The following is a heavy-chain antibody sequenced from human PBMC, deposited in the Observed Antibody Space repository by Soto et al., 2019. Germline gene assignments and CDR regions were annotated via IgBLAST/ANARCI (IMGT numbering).Heavy chain of an antibody. V-gene: IGHV5-51*01. Sequence: GESLKISCKGSGYSFTSYWIGWVRQMPGKGLEWMGIIYTGDSDTRYSPSFQGQVTISADKSISTAYLQWNSLKSSDSPMYYCPRYDGPSQYSYYSSGPDAFDIWGQGTMVTVSS. J-gene: IGHJ3*02. CDR3: PRYDGPSQYSYYSSGPDAFDI. CDR2: IYTGDSDT. D-gene: IGHD3-22*01. CDR1: GYSFTSYW.